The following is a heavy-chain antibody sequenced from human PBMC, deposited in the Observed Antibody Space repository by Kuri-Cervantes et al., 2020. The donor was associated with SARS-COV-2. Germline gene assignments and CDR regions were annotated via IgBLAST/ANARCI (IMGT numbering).Heavy chain of an antibody. CDR3: ARERRVYSSSRGAYYYYYMDV. Sequence: SETLSLTCTVSGGSISSSSYYWSWIRQPPGKGLEWIGYIYHSGSTYYNPSLKSRVTISVDRSKNQFSLKLSSVTAADTAVYYCARERRVYSSSRGAYYYYYMDVWGKGTTVTVSS. J-gene: IGHJ6*03. CDR2: IYHSGST. D-gene: IGHD6-6*01. V-gene: IGHV4-30-2*01. CDR1: GGSISSSSYY.